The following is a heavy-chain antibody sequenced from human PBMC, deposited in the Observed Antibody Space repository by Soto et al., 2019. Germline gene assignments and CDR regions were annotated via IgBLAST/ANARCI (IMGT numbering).Heavy chain of an antibody. CDR1: GYTFTSYY. CDR3: ATVGIGYCSGGSCYRPVKSAFDI. CDR2: INPSGGST. J-gene: IGHJ3*02. D-gene: IGHD2-15*01. V-gene: IGHV1-46*03. Sequence: QVQLVQSGAEVKKPGASVKVSCKASGYTFTSYYMHWVRQAPGQGLEWMGIINPSGGSTSYAQKFQGRVTMTRDTSTSTVYMELSRLRSEDTAVYYCATVGIGYCSGGSCYRPVKSAFDIWGQGTMVTVSS.